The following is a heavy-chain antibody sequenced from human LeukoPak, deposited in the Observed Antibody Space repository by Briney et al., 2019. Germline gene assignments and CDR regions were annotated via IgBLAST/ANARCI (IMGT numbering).Heavy chain of an antibody. V-gene: IGHV3-74*01. D-gene: IGHD3-22*01. J-gene: IGHJ4*02. CDR3: ARSDGSAYWPY. CDR2: INGDGSST. Sequence: GGSLRLSCAASGFTFSSYWMYWVRQGPGKGLVWVSRINGDGSSTTYADSVKGRFTISRDNAKNTVYLQMNGLRAEDTAVYYCARSDGSAYWPYWGQGTLVTVSS. CDR1: GFTFSSYW.